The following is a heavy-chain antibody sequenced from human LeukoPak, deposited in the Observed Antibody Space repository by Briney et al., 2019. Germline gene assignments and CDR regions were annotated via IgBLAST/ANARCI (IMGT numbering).Heavy chain of an antibody. CDR1: GYTFTGYY. Sequence: ASVKVSCKASGYTFTGYYMHWVRQAPGQGLEWMGWINPNSGGTNYAQKLQGRVTMTTDTSTSTAYMELRSLRSDDTAVYYCARVFGGSYGDYGNWFDPWGQGTLVTVSS. CDR2: INPNSGGT. V-gene: IGHV1-2*02. J-gene: IGHJ5*02. CDR3: ARVFGGSYGDYGNWFDP. D-gene: IGHD4-17*01.